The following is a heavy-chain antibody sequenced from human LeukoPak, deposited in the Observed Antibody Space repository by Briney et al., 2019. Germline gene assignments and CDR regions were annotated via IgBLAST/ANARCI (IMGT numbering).Heavy chain of an antibody. V-gene: IGHV3-23*01. CDR2: ISGSGGST. D-gene: IGHD6-13*01. CDR1: GFTFSSYA. Sequence: PGGSLRLSCAASGFTFSSYAMSWVRRAPGKGLEWISPISGSGGSTYYADSVKGRFTISRDNSKNTLYLQMNRLRVEDTAVYYCAKTPIRSSHRPSSFDFWGQGTLVTVSS. J-gene: IGHJ4*02. CDR3: AKTPIRSSHRPSSFDF.